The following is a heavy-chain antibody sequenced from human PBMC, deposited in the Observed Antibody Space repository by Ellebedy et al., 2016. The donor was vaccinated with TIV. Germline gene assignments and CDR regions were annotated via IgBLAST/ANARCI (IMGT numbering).Heavy chain of an antibody. J-gene: IGHJ3*01. CDR3: ARETRGIHPDRDTFDV. Sequence: SETLSLTCTVSGYSISSTYYWGWIRQPPGKGLEWIGSIYYNGSTYYNPSLKSRLTISVETSKNQFSLRLTSVTAADTAMFYCARETRGIHPDRDTFDVWGQGTMVTVSS. CDR2: IYYNGST. D-gene: IGHD3-10*01. CDR1: GYSISSTYY. V-gene: IGHV4-38-2*02.